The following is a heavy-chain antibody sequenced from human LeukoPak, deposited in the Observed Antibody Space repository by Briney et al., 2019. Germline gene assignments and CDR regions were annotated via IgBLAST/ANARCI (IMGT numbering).Heavy chain of an antibody. Sequence: PSETLSLTCTVSGGSISSYYWSWIRQPAGKGLEWIGRIYTSGSTNYNPSLKSRVTMSVDTSKNQFSLKLSSVTAADTAVYYCARVAAGASGYYYYYYMDVWGKGTMVTVSS. CDR3: ARVAAGASGYYYYYYMDV. CDR2: IYTSGST. V-gene: IGHV4-4*07. D-gene: IGHD6-13*01. J-gene: IGHJ6*03. CDR1: GGSISSYY.